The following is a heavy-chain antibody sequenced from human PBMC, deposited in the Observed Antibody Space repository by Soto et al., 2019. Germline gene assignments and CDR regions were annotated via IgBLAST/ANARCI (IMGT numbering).Heavy chain of an antibody. D-gene: IGHD7-27*01. CDR3: ARDTGDGTFDF. CDR2: INAGYGNT. Sequence: ASVKVSCKASGYTFSSYAMHWVRQAPGQRLEWMGWINAGYGNTKSSQKFQDRVTISRDTSASTAYMELTSLRSEDTAVYYCARDTGDGTFDFWGQGTLVTVSP. J-gene: IGHJ4*02. V-gene: IGHV1-3*01. CDR1: GYTFSSYA.